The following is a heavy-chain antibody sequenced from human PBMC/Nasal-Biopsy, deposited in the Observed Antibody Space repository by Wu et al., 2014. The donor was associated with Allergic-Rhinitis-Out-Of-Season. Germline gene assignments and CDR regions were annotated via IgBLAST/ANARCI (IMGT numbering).Heavy chain of an antibody. CDR1: GVSITTNENY. CDR2: IYGSGFT. Sequence: TLSLTCTVSGVSITTNENYWGLDPPDPTEGAGDGIGSSIYGSGFTQYNPSLKSRVTISVDSSKNQFSLRLSSVTAADTAVYYCAKEREGTYGVIKPCAYWGPGILVTVS. D-gene: IGHD3-16*01. CDR3: AKEREGTYGVIKPCAY. J-gene: IGHJ4*02. V-gene: IGHV4-39*07.